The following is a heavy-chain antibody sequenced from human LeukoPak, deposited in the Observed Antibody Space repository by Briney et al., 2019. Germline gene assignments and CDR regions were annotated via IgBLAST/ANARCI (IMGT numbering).Heavy chain of an antibody. Sequence: GGSLRLSCAASGFTFSSYWMSWVRQAPGKGLEWVANIKQDGSEKYYVDSVKGRFTISRDNAKKSLYLQMNSLRVEDTAVYYCARGAAAGRRAFDNWGQGTMVTVSS. CDR3: ARGAAAGRRAFDN. D-gene: IGHD6-13*01. J-gene: IGHJ3*02. V-gene: IGHV3-7*01. CDR2: IKQDGSEK. CDR1: GFTFSSYW.